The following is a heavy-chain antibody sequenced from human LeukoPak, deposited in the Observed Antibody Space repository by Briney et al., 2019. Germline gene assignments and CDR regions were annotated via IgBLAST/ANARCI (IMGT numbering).Heavy chain of an antibody. V-gene: IGHV1-69*04. CDR1: GGTFSSYA. J-gene: IGHJ4*02. D-gene: IGHD3-9*01. CDR3: ARGGGDYDILTGYPPFDY. Sequence: SVKVSCKASGGTFSSYAISWVRQAPGQGLEWMRRIIPILGIANYAQKFQGRVTITADKSTSTAYMELSSLRSEDTAVYYCARGGGDYDILTGYPPFDYWGQGTQVTVSS. CDR2: IIPILGIA.